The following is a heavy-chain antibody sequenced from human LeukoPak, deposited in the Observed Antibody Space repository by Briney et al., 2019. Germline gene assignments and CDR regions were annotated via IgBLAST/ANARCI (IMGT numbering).Heavy chain of an antibody. CDR3: ARRGGWSPITFDY. D-gene: IGHD5-24*01. V-gene: IGHV4-39*01. CDR1: GGSISSSSYY. J-gene: IGHJ4*02. CDR2: IYYSGST. Sequence: SETLSLTCTVSGGSISSSSYYWGWIRQPPGKGLEWIGSIYYSGSTYYNPSLKSRVTISVDTSKNQFSLKLSSVTAADTAVYYCARRGGWSPITFDYWGQGTLVTVSS.